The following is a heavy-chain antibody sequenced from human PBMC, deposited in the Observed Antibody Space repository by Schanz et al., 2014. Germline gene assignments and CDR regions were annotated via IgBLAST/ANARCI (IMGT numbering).Heavy chain of an antibody. J-gene: IGHJ4*02. Sequence: EVQLMESGGGLVKPGGSLTLSCAASGFTFSTSTMHWVRQAPGKGLEYVSSISSKGDMTFYGNSVKGRFTISRDNSKNTLYLQSGSLSAEDTAVYFCARDNRYYLFDYWGQGALVTVSS. CDR1: GFTFSTST. D-gene: IGHD3-16*02. CDR2: ISSKGDMT. CDR3: ARDNRYYLFDY. V-gene: IGHV3-64*01.